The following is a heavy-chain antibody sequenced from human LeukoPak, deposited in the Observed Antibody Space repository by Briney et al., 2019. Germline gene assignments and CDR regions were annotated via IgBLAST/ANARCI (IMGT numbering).Heavy chain of an antibody. CDR1: GGSISSGDYY. Sequence: SETLSLTCTVSGGSISSGDYYWSWIRQPPGKGLEWIGYIYYSGSTYYNPSLKSRVTISVGTSKNQFSLKLSSVTAADTAVYYCASAVDRELNWFDPWGQGTLVTVSS. D-gene: IGHD1-26*01. CDR2: IYYSGST. J-gene: IGHJ5*02. CDR3: ASAVDRELNWFDP. V-gene: IGHV4-30-4*02.